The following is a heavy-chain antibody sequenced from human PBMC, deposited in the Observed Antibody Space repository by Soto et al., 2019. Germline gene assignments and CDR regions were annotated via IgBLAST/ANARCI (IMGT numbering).Heavy chain of an antibody. CDR3: ARAGPYYYGMDV. Sequence: EVQLLESGGGLVQPGGSLRLSCAASGFTFSSYSMNWVRQAPGKGLEWVSSISSSSSYIYYADSVKGRFTISRDNAKNSLYLQMNSLRAEDTAVYYCARAGPYYYGMDVWGQGTTVTVSS. J-gene: IGHJ6*02. V-gene: IGHV3-21*01. CDR1: GFTFSSYS. CDR2: ISSSSSYI.